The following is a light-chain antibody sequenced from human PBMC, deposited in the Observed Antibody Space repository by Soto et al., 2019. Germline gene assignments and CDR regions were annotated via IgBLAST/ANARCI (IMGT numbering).Light chain of an antibody. CDR1: QSISSW. CDR2: KAS. CDR3: QQYKSFLGT. J-gene: IGKJ1*01. Sequence: DIQMTQSPSTLSASVGDRVTITCRASQSISSWVAWYQQKPGKAPNLLITKASTLASGVPSRFSGSGTGTEFTLTISSLQPDDFATYYCQQYKSFLGTFGQGTKVEIK. V-gene: IGKV1-5*03.